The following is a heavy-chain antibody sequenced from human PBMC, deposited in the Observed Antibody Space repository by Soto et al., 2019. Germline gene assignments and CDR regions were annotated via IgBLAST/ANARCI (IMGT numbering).Heavy chain of an antibody. CDR3: ARVSSGDYFDY. D-gene: IGHD4-17*01. CDR2: ISRTGSTI. CDR1: GFTFSDSY. V-gene: IGHV3-11*01. J-gene: IGHJ4*02. Sequence: QVQLVESGGGLVKPGGSLRLSCAASGFTFSDSYMSCIRQAPGKGLEWVSYISRTGSTIYHADSVKGRFTISRDNAKNSLYLQMNSLRAEDTAVYYCARVSSGDYFDYWGQGTLVTVSS.